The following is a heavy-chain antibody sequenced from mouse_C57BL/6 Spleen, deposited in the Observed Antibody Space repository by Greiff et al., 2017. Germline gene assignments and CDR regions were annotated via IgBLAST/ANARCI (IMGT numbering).Heavy chain of an antibody. Sequence: VQLQQPGAELVKPGASVKLSCKASGYTFTSYWMHWVKQRPGQGLEWIGMIHPNSGSTNYNEKFKSKATLTVDKSSSTAYMQLSSLTSEDSAVYYCAREGGWLLDYYAMDYWGQGTSVTVSS. CDR3: AREGGWLLDYYAMDY. D-gene: IGHD2-3*01. CDR2: IHPNSGST. J-gene: IGHJ4*01. V-gene: IGHV1-64*01. CDR1: GYTFTSYW.